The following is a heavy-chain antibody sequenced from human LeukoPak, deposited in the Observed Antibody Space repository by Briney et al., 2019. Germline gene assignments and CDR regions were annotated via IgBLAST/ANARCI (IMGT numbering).Heavy chain of an antibody. Sequence: PGGSLRLSCAASGLTLSSYGMHWVRQAPGKGLEWVAVISHDGSNKYYADSVKGRFTISRDNSKNTLYLQINSLRAEDTAVYYCVTVGMTSIWSYLRFDPRGQGTLVSVSS. J-gene: IGHJ5*02. V-gene: IGHV3-30*03. CDR2: ISHDGSNK. CDR3: VTVGMTSIWSYLRFDP. D-gene: IGHD1-26*01. CDR1: GLTLSSYG.